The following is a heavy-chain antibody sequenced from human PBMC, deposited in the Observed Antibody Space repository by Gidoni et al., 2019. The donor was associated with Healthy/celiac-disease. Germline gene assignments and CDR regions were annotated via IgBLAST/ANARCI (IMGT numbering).Heavy chain of an antibody. CDR2: IKSKTDGGTT. J-gene: IGHJ4*02. Sequence: EVQLVESGGGLVKPGGSLRPSCAASVFTFRTAWTSWVRQAPGKGLEWVGRIKSKTDGGTTDNAEPVKGRVTISRDDSKNTLYLQMNSVKTEDTEGYYCTTDIRGVGAQQRGYWGQGTLVTVSS. CDR3: TTDIRGVGAQQRGY. CDR1: VFTFRTAW. V-gene: IGHV3-15*01. D-gene: IGHD1-26*01.